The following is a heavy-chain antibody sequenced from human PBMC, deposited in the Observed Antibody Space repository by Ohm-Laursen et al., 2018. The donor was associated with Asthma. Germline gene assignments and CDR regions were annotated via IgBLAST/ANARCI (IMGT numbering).Heavy chain of an antibody. J-gene: IGHJ4*02. CDR1: GFTFSSYA. Sequence: SLRLSCAASGFTFSSYAMSWVRQAPGKGLEWVSAIRGSGGSTYYADSVKGRFTISRDNSKNTLYLQMNSLRAEDTAVYYCAKDLAVAAAGTSGYWGQGTLVTVSS. CDR2: IRGSGGST. D-gene: IGHD6-13*01. V-gene: IGHV3-23*01. CDR3: AKDLAVAAAGTSGY.